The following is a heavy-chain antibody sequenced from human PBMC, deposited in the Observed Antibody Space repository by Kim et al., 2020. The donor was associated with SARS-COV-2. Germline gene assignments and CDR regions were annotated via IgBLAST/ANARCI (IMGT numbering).Heavy chain of an antibody. CDR1: GYTFTSYY. CDR3: ARDEANIVGATAHYYGMDV. V-gene: IGHV1-46*01. J-gene: IGHJ6*02. CDR2: INPSGGST. Sequence: ASVKVSCKASGYTFTSYYMHWVRQAPGQGLEWMGIINPSGGSTSYAQKFQGRVTMTRDTSTSTVYMELSSLRSEDTAVYYCARDEANIVGATAHYYGMDVWGQGTTVTVSS. D-gene: IGHD1-26*01.